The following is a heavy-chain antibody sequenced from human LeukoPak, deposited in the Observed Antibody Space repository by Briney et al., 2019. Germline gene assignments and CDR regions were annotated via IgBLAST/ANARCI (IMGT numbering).Heavy chain of an antibody. J-gene: IGHJ4*02. CDR2: IRYDGSNK. CDR1: GFTFSSYG. D-gene: IGHD6-19*01. CDR3: AKSRGKAVDYFDY. Sequence: PGGSLRLSCAASGFTFSSYGMHWVRQAPGKGLEWVAFIRYDGSNKYYADSVKGRSTISRDNSKNTLYLQMNSPRAEDTGVYLCAKSRGKAVDYFDYWGQGTLVTVSS. V-gene: IGHV3-30*02.